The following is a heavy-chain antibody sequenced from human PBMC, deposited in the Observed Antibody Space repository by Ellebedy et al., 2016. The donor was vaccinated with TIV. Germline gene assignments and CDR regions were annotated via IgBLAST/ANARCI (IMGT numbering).Heavy chain of an antibody. CDR1: GYTFNNYD. V-gene: IGHV1-18*01. J-gene: IGHJ4*02. D-gene: IGHD6-13*01. Sequence: AASVKVSCKASGYTFNNYDIAWVRQAPGQGLEWMGWISVSTGNTNYAQKFQDRFTMTADTSTTTAYMELRSLRSDDTAVEYCARLMYTTNWYTSGYWGQGTQVNVSS. CDR2: ISVSTGNT. CDR3: ARLMYTTNWYTSGY.